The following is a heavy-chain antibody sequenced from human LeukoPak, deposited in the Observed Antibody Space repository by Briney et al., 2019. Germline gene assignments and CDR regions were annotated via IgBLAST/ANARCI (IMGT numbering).Heavy chain of an antibody. CDR3: ARDREGGAFDI. Sequence: SETLSLTCTVSGGSISSYYWSWTRQPPGKGLEWIGYIYYSGSTNYNPSLKSRVTISVDTSKNQFSLKLSSVTAADTAVYYCARDREGGAFDIWGQGTMVTVSS. V-gene: IGHV4-59*01. CDR2: IYYSGST. CDR1: GGSISSYY. J-gene: IGHJ3*02.